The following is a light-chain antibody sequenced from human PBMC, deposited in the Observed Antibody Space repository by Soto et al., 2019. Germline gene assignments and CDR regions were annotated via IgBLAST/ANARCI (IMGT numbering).Light chain of an antibody. CDR1: LSISRY. V-gene: IGKV1-39*01. J-gene: IGKJ5*01. CDR2: GAS. Sequence: DIELTQSPSSLSASVGDRVIITCRASLSISRYLHWYHHQPGKGPKVLIYGASSMQSGVSSRFSGSGYGPHFALTISSLRPDDVGRYYCQQTFNSPITVGQGTRLEIK. CDR3: QQTFNSPIT.